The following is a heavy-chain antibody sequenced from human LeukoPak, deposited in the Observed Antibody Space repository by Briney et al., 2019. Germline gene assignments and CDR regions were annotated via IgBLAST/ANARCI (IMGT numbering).Heavy chain of an antibody. CDR3: ARVLGAYYYYGMDV. CDR2: MNPNSGNT. J-gene: IGHJ6*02. Sequence: ASVKVSCKASGYTFTSYEINWVRQATGQGLEWMGWMNPNSGNTSYAQKFQGRVTMTRDTSASTVYMELSSLRSEDTAVYYCARVLGAYYYYGMDVWGQGTTVTVSS. D-gene: IGHD2/OR15-2a*01. CDR1: GYTFTSYE. V-gene: IGHV1-8*02.